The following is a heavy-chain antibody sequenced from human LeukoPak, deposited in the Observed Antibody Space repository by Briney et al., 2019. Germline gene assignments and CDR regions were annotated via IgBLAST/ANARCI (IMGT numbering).Heavy chain of an antibody. CDR2: ISSSSSMK. D-gene: IGHD3-22*01. J-gene: IGHJ3*02. V-gene: IGHV3-48*01. Sequence: SGGSLRLSCAASGFTFSSYSMNWVRQAPGKGLEWVSYISSSSSMKFYADSVKGRFTISRDNAKNSLYLQMNSLRAEDTALYYCARDRAITYYYDSSGYYSPDAFDIWGQGTMVTVSS. CDR3: ARDRAITYYYDSSGYYSPDAFDI. CDR1: GFTFSSYS.